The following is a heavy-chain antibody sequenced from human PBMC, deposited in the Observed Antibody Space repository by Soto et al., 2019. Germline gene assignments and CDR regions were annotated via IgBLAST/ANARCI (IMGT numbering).Heavy chain of an antibody. D-gene: IGHD2-15*01. J-gene: IGHJ4*02. CDR1: GFTFSSYA. V-gene: IGHV3-23*01. CDR3: AKDMRCSGGSSYSDFDY. CDR2: ISGSGDST. Sequence: GGSLRLSCAASGFTFSSYAMSWVRQAPGKGLEWVSAISGSGDSTYYADSVKGRFTISRDNSKNTLYLQMKSLRAEDTAIYYCAKDMRCSGGSSYSDFDYWGQGTLVTVS.